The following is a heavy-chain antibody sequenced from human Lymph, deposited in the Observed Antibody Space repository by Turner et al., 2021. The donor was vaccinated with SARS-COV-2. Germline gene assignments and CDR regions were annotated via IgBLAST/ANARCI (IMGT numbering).Heavy chain of an antibody. D-gene: IGHD3-16*01. Sequence: QVQLVEYGGGVVLPGRSLSVSCAASEFTCSNSGMHWVRQAPGKGLEWVAVIWFDGSKKYYADSVKGRFTISRDNSKNTLYLQMNSLRAEDTAVYYCARHNGGRLDYWGQGTLVTVSS. CDR1: EFTCSNSG. CDR2: IWFDGSKK. J-gene: IGHJ4*02. V-gene: IGHV3-33*01. CDR3: ARHNGGRLDY.